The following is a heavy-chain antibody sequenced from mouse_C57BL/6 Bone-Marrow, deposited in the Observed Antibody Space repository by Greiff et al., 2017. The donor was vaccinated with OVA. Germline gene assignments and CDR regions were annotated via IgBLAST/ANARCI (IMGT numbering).Heavy chain of an antibody. CDR1: GYTFTSYG. V-gene: IGHV1-81*01. J-gene: IGHJ3*01. Sequence: QVQLQQSGAELARPGASVKLSCKASGYTFTSYGISWVKQRTGQGLEWIGEIYPRSGNTYYNEKFKGKATLTADKSSSTAYMELRSLTSEDSAVYFCERDPFAYWGQGTLVTVSA. CDR2: IYPRSGNT. CDR3: ERDPFAY.